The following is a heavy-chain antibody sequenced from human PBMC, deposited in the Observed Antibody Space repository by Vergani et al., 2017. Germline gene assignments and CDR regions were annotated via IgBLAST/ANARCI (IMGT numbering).Heavy chain of an antibody. D-gene: IGHD2-2*02. CDR3: AKAGYCSSTSCYTEWYFDL. V-gene: IGHV3-9*02. CDR1: GFTSDDYA. Sequence: EVQLVESGGGLVQPGRSLRLSCAASGFTSDDYAMHWVRQAPGKGLEWVSGISWNSGSIGYADSVKGRFTISRDNAKNSLYLQMNSLRAEDTALYYCAKAGYCSSTSCYTEWYFDLWGRGTLVTVSS. CDR2: ISWNSGSI. J-gene: IGHJ2*01.